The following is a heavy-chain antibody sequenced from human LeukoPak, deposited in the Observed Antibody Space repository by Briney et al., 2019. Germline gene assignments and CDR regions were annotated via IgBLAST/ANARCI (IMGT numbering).Heavy chain of an antibody. J-gene: IGHJ6*02. V-gene: IGHV3-23*01. CDR3: AKDKVSYYVHYYGMDV. CDR2: ISGSGGST. D-gene: IGHD1-26*01. Sequence: TGGSLRLSCAASGFTFSSYAMSWVRQAPGKGLEWVSAISGSGGSTYYADSVKGRFTISRDNSKNTLYLQMNSLRAEDTAVYYCAKDKVSYYVHYYGMDVWGQGTTVTVSS. CDR1: GFTFSSYA.